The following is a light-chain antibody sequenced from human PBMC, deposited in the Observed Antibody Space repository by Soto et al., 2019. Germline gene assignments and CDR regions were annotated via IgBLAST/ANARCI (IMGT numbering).Light chain of an antibody. V-gene: IGLV2-14*01. CDR1: SSDVGGHNS. Sequence: QSVLTQPASVSGPPGQSITISCTGTSSDVGGHNSVSWYRQDPGKAPKLMIYDVSNRPSGVSDRLSGSKSGNTASLTISGPQIEDEADYYCSSFTSSVTYVFGTGTKVTVL. CDR3: SSFTSSVTYV. J-gene: IGLJ1*01. CDR2: DVS.